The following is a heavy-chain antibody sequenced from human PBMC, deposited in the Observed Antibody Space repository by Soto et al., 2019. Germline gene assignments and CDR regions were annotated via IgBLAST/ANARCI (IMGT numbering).Heavy chain of an antibody. CDR2: INPSGGST. CDR1: GYTFTSYY. J-gene: IGHJ6*02. Sequence: ASVKVSCKASGYTFTSYYMHWVRQAPGQGLEWMGIINPSGGSTSYAQKFQGRVTMTRDTSTSTVYMELSSLRSEDTAVYYCARDMGYCSGGRCYPYYYSGMDVWGQGTTVTVSS. CDR3: ARDMGYCSGGRCYPYYYSGMDV. D-gene: IGHD2-15*01. V-gene: IGHV1-46*01.